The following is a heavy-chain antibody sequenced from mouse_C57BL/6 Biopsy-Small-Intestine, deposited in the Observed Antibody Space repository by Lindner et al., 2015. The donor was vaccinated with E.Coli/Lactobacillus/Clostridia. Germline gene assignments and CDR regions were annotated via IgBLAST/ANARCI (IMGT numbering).Heavy chain of an antibody. Sequence: VQLQESGAELARPGASVKLSCKASGYTFTSYGISWVKQRPGQGLEWIGEICPGTDNTYYNEKFKGKATLTADKSSSTAYMELRSLTSEDSAVYFCARREDSPFVYWGQGTLVTVSA. D-gene: IGHD3-2*01. CDR2: ICPGTDNT. CDR3: ARREDSPFVY. V-gene: IGHV1-81*01. J-gene: IGHJ3*01. CDR1: GYTFTSYG.